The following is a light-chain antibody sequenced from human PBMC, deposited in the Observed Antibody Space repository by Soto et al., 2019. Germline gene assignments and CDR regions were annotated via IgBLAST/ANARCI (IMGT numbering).Light chain of an antibody. J-gene: IGKJ4*01. CDR2: DAS. Sequence: EIVLTQSPATLSLSPGERATLSCRASQSVSSYLAWYQQKPGQAPRLLIYDASNRATGIPARFSGSGCWTEFTLPISSLVPEDFAVYYCQQRSNWLGVTFGGGTKVEIK. V-gene: IGKV3-11*01. CDR1: QSVSSY. CDR3: QQRSNWLGVT.